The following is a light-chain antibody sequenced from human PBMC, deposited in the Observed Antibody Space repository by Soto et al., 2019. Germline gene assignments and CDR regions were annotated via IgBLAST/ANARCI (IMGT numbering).Light chain of an antibody. Sequence: EIVMTQSPATLSVSPGERATLSCRASQSVSSNLAWYQQKPGQAPRLLLYDASSRATGIPPRFSGGGSGTDFTLTISSLEPEDFAVYYCQQRNDWRRGTFGQGTRLEIK. V-gene: IGKV3-11*01. CDR2: DAS. CDR1: QSVSSN. CDR3: QQRNDWRRGT. J-gene: IGKJ5*01.